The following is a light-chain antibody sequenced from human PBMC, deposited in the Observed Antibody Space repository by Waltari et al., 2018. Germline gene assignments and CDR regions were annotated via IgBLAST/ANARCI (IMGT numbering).Light chain of an antibody. CDR1: QSVLYSPQNKNY. CDR2: WAF. V-gene: IGKV4-1*01. Sequence: DIVMTQSPDPLAVSLGERATINCKSSQSVLYSPQNKNYLASYQQKTRQPPKLLIYWAFTRESGVPDRFRGSGSGTDFTLTIDSLQAEDVAVYYCQQYYTSPYTFGQGTKLEIK. CDR3: QQYYTSPYT. J-gene: IGKJ2*01.